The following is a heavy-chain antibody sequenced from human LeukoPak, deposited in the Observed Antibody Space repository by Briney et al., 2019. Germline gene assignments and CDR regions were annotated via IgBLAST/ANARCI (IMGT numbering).Heavy chain of an antibody. CDR3: ARESTTVGAIGAFDI. V-gene: IGHV4-4*07. CDR1: GGSFSTYQ. J-gene: IGHJ3*02. CDR2: IHTRGTL. Sequence: SETLSLTCTVSGGSFSTYQWTWLRQTAGRGLEWIGRIHTRGTLNYNPSIQSRVTMPLDTAKHQFSLKLSSVTAADTAVYYCARESTTVGAIGAFDIWGQGTMVAVS. D-gene: IGHD1-26*01.